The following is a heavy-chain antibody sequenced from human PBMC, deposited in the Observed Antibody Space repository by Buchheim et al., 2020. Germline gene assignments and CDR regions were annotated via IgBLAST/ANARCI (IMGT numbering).Heavy chain of an antibody. D-gene: IGHD3-16*01. CDR2: ISSGGST. CDR3: AKTGGTYYYGLDV. CDR1: GGSISSGSYF. Sequence: QVQLQESGPGLVKPSQTLSLTCTVSGGSISSGSYFWSWIRQPAGKGLEWIGRISSGGSTNYNASLKSRVIISADTPKNQFSLILTSVTAADTAVYYCAKTGGTYYYGLDVWGQGTT. V-gene: IGHV4-61*02. J-gene: IGHJ6*02.